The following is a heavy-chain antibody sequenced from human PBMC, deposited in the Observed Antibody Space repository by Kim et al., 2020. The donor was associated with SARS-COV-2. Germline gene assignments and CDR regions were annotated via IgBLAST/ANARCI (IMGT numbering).Heavy chain of an antibody. Sequence: GGSLRLSCAASGFTFSSSLMPWVRQAPGKGLVWVSRINSDGSITDYADSVKGRFTISRDNAKNTLYLQMNSLRAEDTAVYYCSRDYYGIGYWGQGTLVTVSS. CDR3: SRDYYGIGY. D-gene: IGHD3-22*01. CDR2: INSDGSIT. CDR1: GFTFSSSL. V-gene: IGHV3-74*01. J-gene: IGHJ4*02.